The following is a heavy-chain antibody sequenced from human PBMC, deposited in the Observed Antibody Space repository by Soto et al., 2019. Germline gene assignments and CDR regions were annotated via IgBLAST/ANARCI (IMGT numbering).Heavy chain of an antibody. Sequence: QVQLVQSGAEVKKPGASVKVSCKASGYTFTSYGISWVRQAPGQGLEWMGWISAYNGNTNYAQKLQGRVTMTTDTATSTAYMELRSLRSDDTAVYYCARDHFLVHSSSSFDYWGQGTLVTVSS. V-gene: IGHV1-18*01. CDR2: ISAYNGNT. J-gene: IGHJ4*02. CDR3: ARDHFLVHSSSSFDY. CDR1: GYTFTSYG. D-gene: IGHD6-6*01.